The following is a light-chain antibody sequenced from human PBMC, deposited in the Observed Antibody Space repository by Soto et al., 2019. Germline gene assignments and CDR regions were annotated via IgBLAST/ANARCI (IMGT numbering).Light chain of an antibody. CDR2: GTS. CDR3: QQYGSSPRT. CDR1: QSVSSSY. Sequence: EIVLTQSPGTLYLSTGERATLSCRASQSVSSSYLAWYQQKSGQAPRLLIYGTSCRATGIPDRFSGSGSGTDFTLTISRLEPEDFAVYYCQQYGSSPRTFGQGTKVEIK. V-gene: IGKV3-20*01. J-gene: IGKJ1*01.